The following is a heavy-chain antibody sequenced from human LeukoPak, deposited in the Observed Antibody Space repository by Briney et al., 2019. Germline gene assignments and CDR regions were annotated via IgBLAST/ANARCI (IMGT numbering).Heavy chain of an antibody. CDR2: INHSGST. CDR1: GGSFSGYY. V-gene: IGHV4-34*01. CDR3: ARVSGYGGY. D-gene: IGHD3-22*01. J-gene: IGHJ4*02. Sequence: SETLSLTCAVYGGSFSGYYWSWIRQPPGKGLEWIGEINHSGSTNYNPSLKSRVTISVDTSKNQFSLKLSSVTAADTAVHYCARVSGYGGYWGQGTLVTVSS.